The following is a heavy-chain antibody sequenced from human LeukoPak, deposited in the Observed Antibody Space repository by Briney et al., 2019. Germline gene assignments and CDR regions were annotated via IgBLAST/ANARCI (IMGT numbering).Heavy chain of an antibody. Sequence: PSETLSLTCTVSGGSISSSSYYWGWIRQPPGKGLEWIGSIYYSGSTYYNPSLKSRVTISVDTSKNQFSLKLSSVTAADTAVYYCARDQTAYYYDSSGYPFDYWGQGTLVTVSS. CDR2: IYYSGST. J-gene: IGHJ4*02. D-gene: IGHD3-22*01. V-gene: IGHV4-39*07. CDR1: GGSISSSSYY. CDR3: ARDQTAYYYDSSGYPFDY.